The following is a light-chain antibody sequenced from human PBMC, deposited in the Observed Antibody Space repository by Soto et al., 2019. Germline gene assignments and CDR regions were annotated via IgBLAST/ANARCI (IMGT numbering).Light chain of an antibody. CDR2: AAS. CDR3: QQSFRTPRT. CDR1: QRIATY. J-gene: IGKJ2*01. Sequence: DIQMTQSPASLSASVGDRATITCRASQRIATYLNWYRQKPGKAPELLIYAASSLPSGVPSTFSGSGSGTDFSLTISRLHPDYFAYYYCQQSFRTPRTFGQGTKLEI. V-gene: IGKV1-39*01.